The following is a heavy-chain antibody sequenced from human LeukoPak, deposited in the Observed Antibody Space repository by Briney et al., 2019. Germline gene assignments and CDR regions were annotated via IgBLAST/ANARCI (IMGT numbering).Heavy chain of an antibody. Sequence: SQTLSLTRTVSGGSISSGSYYWSWIRQPAGKGLEWIGRIYTSGSTNYNPSLKSRVTISVDTSKNQFSLKLSSVTAADTAVYYCAREQDIVVVPAATYFDYWGQGTLVTVSS. CDR3: AREQDIVVVPAATYFDY. CDR1: GGSISSGSYY. CDR2: IYTSGST. D-gene: IGHD2-2*01. V-gene: IGHV4-61*02. J-gene: IGHJ4*02.